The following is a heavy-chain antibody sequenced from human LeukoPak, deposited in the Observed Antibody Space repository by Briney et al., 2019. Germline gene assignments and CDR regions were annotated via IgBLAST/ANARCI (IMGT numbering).Heavy chain of an antibody. Sequence: NPSETLSLTCAVYGGSFSGYYWSWIRQPPGKGLEWIGEINHSGSTNYNPSLKSRVTISVDTSKNRFSLKLSSVTAADTAVYYCARHAYDFWSGRGHYFDYWGQGTLVTVSS. CDR3: ARHAYDFWSGRGHYFDY. CDR2: INHSGST. J-gene: IGHJ4*02. CDR1: GGSFSGYY. D-gene: IGHD3-3*01. V-gene: IGHV4-34*01.